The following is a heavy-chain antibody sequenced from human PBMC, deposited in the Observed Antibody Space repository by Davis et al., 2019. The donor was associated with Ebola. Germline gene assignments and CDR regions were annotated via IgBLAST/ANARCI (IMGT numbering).Heavy chain of an antibody. D-gene: IGHD5-18*01. V-gene: IGHV4-34*01. Sequence: MPSETLSLTCAVYGRSSSGYYWSCIRQPPGKVLEWIGEINHSGSTNYNPSLKSRVTISVDTSKNQFSLKLSSVTAADTAVYYCARERGGYSYGGQYYYYGMDVWGQGTTVTVSS. CDR3: ARERGGYSYGGQYYYYGMDV. CDR1: GRSSSGYY. CDR2: INHSGST. J-gene: IGHJ6*02.